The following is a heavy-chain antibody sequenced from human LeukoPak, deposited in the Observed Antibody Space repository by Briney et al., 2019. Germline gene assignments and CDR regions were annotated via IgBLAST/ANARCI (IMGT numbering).Heavy chain of an antibody. J-gene: IGHJ4*02. Sequence: PSGTLSLTCAVYGGSFSGYYWSWIRQPPGKGLEWIGEINHSGSTNYNPSLKSRVTISVDTSKNQFSLKLSSVTAADTAVYYCARGPLYYYDSSGYRGYWGQGTLVTVSS. CDR3: ARGPLYYYDSSGYRGY. CDR1: GGSFSGYY. CDR2: INHSGST. V-gene: IGHV4-34*01. D-gene: IGHD3-22*01.